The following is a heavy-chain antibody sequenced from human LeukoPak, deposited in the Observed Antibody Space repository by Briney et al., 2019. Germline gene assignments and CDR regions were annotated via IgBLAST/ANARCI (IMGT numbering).Heavy chain of an antibody. J-gene: IGHJ4*02. CDR1: GFTFSSNT. CDR3: AKASGGNVVY. D-gene: IGHD4-23*01. V-gene: IGHV3-23*01. CDR2: ISGSGGNT. Sequence: GGSLRLSCAASGFTFSSNTMSWVRQAPGKGLEWVSVISGSGGNTYYADSVKGRFTISRDNSKNTLYLQMNSQRPEDTAVYYCAKASGGNVVYWGQGTLVTVSS.